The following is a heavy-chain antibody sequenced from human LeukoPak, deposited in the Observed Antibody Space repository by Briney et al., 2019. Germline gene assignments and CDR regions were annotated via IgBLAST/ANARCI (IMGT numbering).Heavy chain of an antibody. D-gene: IGHD3-10*01. CDR3: AKDVRSGSYYIYYYGMDV. V-gene: IGHV3-9*01. CDR2: ISWNSGSI. J-gene: IGHJ6*02. Sequence: GGSLRLSCAASGFTFDDYAMHWVRQAPGKGLEWVSGISWNSGSIGYADSVKGRFTISRDNAKNSLYLQMNSLRAEDTALYYCAKDVRSGSYYIYYYGMDVWGQGTTVTVSS. CDR1: GFTFDDYA.